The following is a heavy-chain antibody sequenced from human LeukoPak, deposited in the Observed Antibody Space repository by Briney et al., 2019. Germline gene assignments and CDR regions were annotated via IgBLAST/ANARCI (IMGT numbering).Heavy chain of an antibody. Sequence: PGGSLRLSCAASGFTFSSYAMHWVRQAPGKGLEWVAVISYDGSNKYYADSVKGRFTISRDNSKNTLYLQMNSLRAEDTAVYHCARDSSGYLDYWGQGTLVTVSS. CDR1: GFTFSSYA. D-gene: IGHD6-19*01. J-gene: IGHJ4*02. CDR2: ISYDGSNK. CDR3: ARDSSGYLDY. V-gene: IGHV3-30-3*01.